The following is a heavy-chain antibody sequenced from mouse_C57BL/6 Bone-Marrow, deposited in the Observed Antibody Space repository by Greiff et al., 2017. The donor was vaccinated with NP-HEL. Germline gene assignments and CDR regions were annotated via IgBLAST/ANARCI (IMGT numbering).Heavy chain of an antibody. Sequence: EVNVVESGGGLVKPGGSLKLSCAASGFTFSDYGMHWVRQAPVKGLEWVAYISSGSSTIYYADTVKGRFTFSRDNAKNTLFLQMTSLRSEDTAMYYCARPPIYYDYLGFAYWGQGTLVTVSA. CDR1: GFTFSDYG. V-gene: IGHV5-17*01. CDR3: ARPPIYYDYLGFAY. CDR2: ISSGSSTI. D-gene: IGHD2-4*01. J-gene: IGHJ3*01.